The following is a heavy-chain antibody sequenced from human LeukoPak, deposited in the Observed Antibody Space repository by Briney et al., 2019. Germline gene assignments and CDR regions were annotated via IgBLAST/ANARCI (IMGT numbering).Heavy chain of an antibody. Sequence: ASVKVSCKASGYTFTNYDISWVRQATGQELEWMGWISVHTGNTDYAQKYQGRVTVTTDTSTSTAYMELGSLTSDDSAVYYCARSWGQQLSYFDYWGQGTLVTVSS. D-gene: IGHD3-16*01. J-gene: IGHJ4*02. CDR2: ISVHTGNT. V-gene: IGHV1-18*01. CDR3: ARSWGQQLSYFDY. CDR1: GYTFTNYD.